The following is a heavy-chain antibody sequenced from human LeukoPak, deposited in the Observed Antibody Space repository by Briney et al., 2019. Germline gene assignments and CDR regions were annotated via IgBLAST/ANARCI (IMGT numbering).Heavy chain of an antibody. CDR3: ARVITAAAGSYGVYYYYMDV. D-gene: IGHD6-13*01. Sequence: SETLSLTCTVSGGSISSYYWSWIRQPPGKGLEWIGYIYYSGSTNYNPSLKSRVTISVDTSKNQFSLKLSSVTAADTAVYYCARVITAAAGSYGVYYYYMDVWGKGTTVTVSS. CDR2: IYYSGST. CDR1: GGSISSYY. V-gene: IGHV4-59*01. J-gene: IGHJ6*03.